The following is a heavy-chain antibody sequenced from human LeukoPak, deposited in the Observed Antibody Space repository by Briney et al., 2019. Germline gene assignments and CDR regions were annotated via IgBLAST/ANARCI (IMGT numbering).Heavy chain of an antibody. CDR2: INPSSGGT. Sequence: ASVKVSCKASGYSFTGYYIHWVRQAPGQGLEWMGWINPSSGGTNYAQKFQGSVTMTRDTSISTAYMELSRLRSDDTAVYYCARDGHGSGYFDYWGQGTLVTVSS. V-gene: IGHV1-2*02. J-gene: IGHJ4*02. CDR1: GYSFTGYY. D-gene: IGHD3-10*01. CDR3: ARDGHGSGYFDY.